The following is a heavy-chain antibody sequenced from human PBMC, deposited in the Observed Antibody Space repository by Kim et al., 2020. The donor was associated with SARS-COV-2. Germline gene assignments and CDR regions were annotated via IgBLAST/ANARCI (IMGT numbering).Heavy chain of an antibody. CDR2: ISYDGSNK. V-gene: IGHV3-30*18. CDR3: AKLVGATSFDY. D-gene: IGHD1-26*01. J-gene: IGHJ4*02. CDR1: GFTFSSYG. Sequence: GVSLRLSCAASGFTFSSYGMHWVRQAPGKGLEWVAVISYDGSNKYYADSVKGRFTISRDNSKNTLYLQMNSLRAEDTAVYYCAKLVGATSFDYWGQGTLVTVSS.